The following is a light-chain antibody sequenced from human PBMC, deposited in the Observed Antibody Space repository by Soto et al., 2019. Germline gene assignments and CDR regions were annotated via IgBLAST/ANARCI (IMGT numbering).Light chain of an antibody. CDR3: QSYDTSLRGV. Sequence: QPVLTQPPSVSGAPGQRVSISCTGSSSNIGAGYDVHWYQHLPGTAPKLLIYGNNNRPSGVPDRFSGSKSGTSASLAITGLQPEDEADYYCQSYDTSLRGVFGGGTKLTVL. V-gene: IGLV1-40*01. CDR2: GNN. J-gene: IGLJ2*01. CDR1: SSNIGAGYD.